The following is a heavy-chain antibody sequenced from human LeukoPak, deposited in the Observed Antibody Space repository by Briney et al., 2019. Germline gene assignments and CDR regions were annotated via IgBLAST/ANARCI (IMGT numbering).Heavy chain of an antibody. D-gene: IGHD2-2*01. Sequence: SETLSLTCTVSGGSISSYYWSWIQQPAGKGLEWIGRIYTSGSTNYNPSLKSRVTMSVDTSKNQFSLKLSSVTAADTAVYYCARDGEYQLLYNWFDPWGQGTLVTVSS. V-gene: IGHV4-4*07. CDR2: IYTSGST. CDR3: ARDGEYQLLYNWFDP. CDR1: GGSISSYY. J-gene: IGHJ5*02.